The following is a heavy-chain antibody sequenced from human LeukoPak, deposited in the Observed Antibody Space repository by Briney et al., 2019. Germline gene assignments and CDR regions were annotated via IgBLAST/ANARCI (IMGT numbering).Heavy chain of an antibody. J-gene: IGHJ4*02. V-gene: IGHV3-48*04. CDR2: ISSSGSTI. CDR3: ARDRGGGASSSDY. Sequence: PGGSLRLSCAASGFTFSSYWMTWVRQAPGKRLEWVSYISSSGSTIYYANSVKGRFTISRDNAKNSLYLQMNSLRAEDTAVYYCARDRGGGASSSDYWGQGTLVTASS. D-gene: IGHD3-16*01. CDR1: GFTFSSYW.